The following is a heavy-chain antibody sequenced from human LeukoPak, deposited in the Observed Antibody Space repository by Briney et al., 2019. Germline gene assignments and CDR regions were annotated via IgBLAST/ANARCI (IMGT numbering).Heavy chain of an antibody. J-gene: IGHJ6*03. CDR1: GGSISSYY. CDR3: ARGGLRVMVYRLYCMDV. Sequence: SETLSLTCTVSGGSISSYYGSWIRQPPGKGLEWIGYIYYSGSTNYNPSLKSRVTISLDTSKNQFSLNLSSVTAADTAVYYCARGGLRVMVYRLYCMDVWGKGTTVTVSS. V-gene: IGHV4-59*01. D-gene: IGHD2-8*01. CDR2: IYYSGST.